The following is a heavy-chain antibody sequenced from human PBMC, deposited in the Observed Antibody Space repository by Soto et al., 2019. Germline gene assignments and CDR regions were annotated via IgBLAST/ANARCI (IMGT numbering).Heavy chain of an antibody. Sequence: EVQLVESGGGLVQPGGCLRLSCAASGFTFSNYWMSWVRQAPGKGLEWVANIKEDGSESYYVDSVKGRFTISRDNANNSLYQQMSSLRAGDTALYYCVRDPWWDLPCDIWGQGTMVTVSS. V-gene: IGHV3-7*01. J-gene: IGHJ3*02. CDR3: VRDPWWDLPCDI. CDR1: GFTFSNYW. CDR2: IKEDGSES. D-gene: IGHD1-26*01.